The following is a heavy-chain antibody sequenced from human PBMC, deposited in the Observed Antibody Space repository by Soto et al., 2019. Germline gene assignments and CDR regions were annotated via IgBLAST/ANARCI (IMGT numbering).Heavy chain of an antibody. CDR1: GGSISSYY. J-gene: IGHJ6*03. D-gene: IGHD2-2*02. CDR3: ARHYCSSTSCYKGYYYYYMDV. V-gene: IGHV4-59*08. CDR2: IYYSGST. Sequence: SETLSLTCTVSGGSISSYYWSWIRQPPGKGLEWIGYIYYSGSTNYNPSLKSRVTISVDTSKNQFSLKLSSVTAADTAVYYCARHYCSSTSCYKGYYYYYMDVWGKGTTVTVSS.